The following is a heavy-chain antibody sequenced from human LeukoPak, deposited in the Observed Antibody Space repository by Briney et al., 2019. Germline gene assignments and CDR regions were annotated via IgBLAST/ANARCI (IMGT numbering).Heavy chain of an antibody. Sequence: GRSLRLSCAVSGFTFRSYGMHWVRQAPGKGLEWVAVISYDGSYGYYADSVKGRFTISRDNSKNTLFLQMNSLRAEDTAVYYCARDLELAYYDSSGYDYWGQGTLVTVSS. V-gene: IGHV3-30*03. CDR1: GFTFRSYG. D-gene: IGHD3-22*01. CDR3: ARDLELAYYDSSGYDY. J-gene: IGHJ4*02. CDR2: ISYDGSYG.